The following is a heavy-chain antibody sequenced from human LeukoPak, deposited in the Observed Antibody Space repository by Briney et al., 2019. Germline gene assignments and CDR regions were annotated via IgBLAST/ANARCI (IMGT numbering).Heavy chain of an antibody. D-gene: IGHD3-10*01. CDR1: GFTFSGSA. V-gene: IGHV3-73*01. J-gene: IGHJ5*02. CDR3: AKERILYYYGSGSYYKKENWFDP. Sequence: GGSLKLSCAASGFTFSGSAMHWVRQASGKGLEWVGRIRSKVNNYATAYAASVKGRFTISRDDSKNTAYLQMNSLKTEDTAVYYCAKERILYYYGSGSYYKKENWFDPWGQGTLVTVSS. CDR2: IRSKVNNYAT.